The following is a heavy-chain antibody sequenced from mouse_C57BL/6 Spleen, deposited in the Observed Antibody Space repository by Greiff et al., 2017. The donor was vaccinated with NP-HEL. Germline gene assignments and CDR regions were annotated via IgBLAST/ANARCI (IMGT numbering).Heavy chain of an antibody. V-gene: IGHV1-55*01. CDR3: ARSYYGSGYFDV. D-gene: IGHD1-1*01. J-gene: IGHJ1*03. CDR1: GYTFTSYW. CDR2: IYPGSGST. Sequence: QVQLQQPGAELVKPGASVKMSCKASGYTFTSYWITWVKQRPGQGLEWIGDIYPGSGSTNYNEKFKSKATLTVDTSSSTAYMPLSSLTSEDSAVYYCARSYYGSGYFDVWGTGTTVTVSS.